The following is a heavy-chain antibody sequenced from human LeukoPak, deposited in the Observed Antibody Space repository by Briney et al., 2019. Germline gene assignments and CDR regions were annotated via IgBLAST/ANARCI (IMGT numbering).Heavy chain of an antibody. D-gene: IGHD3-22*01. CDR2: ISSSGSTI. Sequence: GGSLRLSCAASGFTFSSYEMNWVRQAPGKGLEWVSYISSSGSTIYYADSVKGRFTISRDNAKNSLYLQTNSLRAEDTAVYYCAREVQYYYDSATAFDIWGQGTMVTVSS. J-gene: IGHJ3*02. CDR1: GFTFSSYE. V-gene: IGHV3-48*03. CDR3: AREVQYYYDSATAFDI.